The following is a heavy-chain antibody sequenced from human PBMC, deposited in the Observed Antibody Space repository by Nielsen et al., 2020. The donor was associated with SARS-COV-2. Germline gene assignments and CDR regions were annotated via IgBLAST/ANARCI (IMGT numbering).Heavy chain of an antibody. CDR2: IVVGSGNT. Sequence: SVKVSCKASGFTFTSSAVQWVRQARGQRLEWIGWIVVGSGNTNYAQKFQERVTITRDMSTSTAYMELSSLRSEDTAVYYCARDTAARPGVWFDPWGQGTLVTVSS. J-gene: IGHJ5*02. CDR3: ARDTAARPGVWFDP. D-gene: IGHD6-6*01. V-gene: IGHV1-58*01. CDR1: GFTFTSSA.